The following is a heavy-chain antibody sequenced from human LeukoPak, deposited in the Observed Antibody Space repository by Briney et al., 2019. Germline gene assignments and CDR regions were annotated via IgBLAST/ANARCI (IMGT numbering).Heavy chain of an antibody. J-gene: IGHJ6*02. CDR1: GGSISNSSYY. Sequence: PSETLSLTCTVSGGSISNSSYYWGWIRQPPGKGLEWIGSIYYSGSTYYNPSLKSRVTISVDTSKNQFSLKLSSVTAADTAVYYCARQAVAGTSLDVWGQGTTVTVSS. D-gene: IGHD6-19*01. V-gene: IGHV4-39*01. CDR2: IYYSGST. CDR3: ARQAVAGTSLDV.